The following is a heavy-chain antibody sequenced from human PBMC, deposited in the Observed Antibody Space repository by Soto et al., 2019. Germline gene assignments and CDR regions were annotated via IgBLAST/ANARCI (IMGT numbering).Heavy chain of an antibody. CDR3: ASRSIAAPALDY. V-gene: IGHV3-21*01. CDR1: GFTFSSYS. D-gene: IGHD6-13*01. CDR2: ISSSSSYI. Sequence: GGSLXLSCAASGFTFSSYSMNWVRQAPGKGLEWVSSISSSSSYIYYADSVKGRFTISRDNAKNSLYLQMNSLRAEDTAVYYCASRSIAAPALDYWGQGTLVTVSS. J-gene: IGHJ4*02.